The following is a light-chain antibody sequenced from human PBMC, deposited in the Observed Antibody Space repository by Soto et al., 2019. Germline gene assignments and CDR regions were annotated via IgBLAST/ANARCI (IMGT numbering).Light chain of an antibody. CDR1: QSISSY. Sequence: DIQMTQSPSSLSASVGDRVTITCRASQSISSYLNWYQQKPGKAPKLLIYAASSLQSGVPSRFSGSRSGTDFTLNISNLQPEDFSTYYCQQSYSTPRTFGQGTKLEIK. J-gene: IGKJ2*02. V-gene: IGKV1-39*01. CDR2: AAS. CDR3: QQSYSTPRT.